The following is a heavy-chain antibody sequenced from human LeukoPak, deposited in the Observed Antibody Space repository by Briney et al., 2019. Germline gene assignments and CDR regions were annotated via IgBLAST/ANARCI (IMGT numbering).Heavy chain of an antibody. D-gene: IGHD5-24*01. Sequence: GGSLRLSCAASGFTFSSYGMHWVRQAPGKGLEWVSVFYVGGATYYADSVKGRFTISRDNYENTLYLQMKSLRAEDTAVYYCARGDGYNFFDYWGQGTLVTVSS. V-gene: IGHV3-53*01. CDR3: ARGDGYNFFDY. CDR2: FYVGGAT. CDR1: GFTFSSYG. J-gene: IGHJ4*02.